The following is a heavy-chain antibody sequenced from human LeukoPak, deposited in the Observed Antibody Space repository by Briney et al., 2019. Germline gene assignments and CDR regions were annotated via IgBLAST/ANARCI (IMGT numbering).Heavy chain of an antibody. CDR1: GFTFDDYG. D-gene: IGHD3-16*01. CDR2: INCNGGRT. V-gene: IGHV3-20*04. J-gene: IGHJ4*02. CDR3: ARGGLEFLPGY. Sequence: PGGSLRLSCAASGFTFDDYGMSWVRQGPGKGLEWVSGINCNGGRTGYADSVKGRFTISRDNAKNSLYLQMNSLRAEDTALYYCARGGLEFLPGYWGQGTLVTVSS.